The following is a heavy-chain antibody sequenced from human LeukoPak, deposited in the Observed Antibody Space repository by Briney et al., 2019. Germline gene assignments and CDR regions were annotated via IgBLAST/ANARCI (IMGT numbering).Heavy chain of an antibody. V-gene: IGHV1-69*06. Sequence: GASVKVSCKASGYTFTGYYMHWVRQAPGQGLEWMGRIIPIFGTANYAQKFQGRVTITADKSTSTAYMELSSLRSEDTAVYYCARAGDQYCSGGRCPMGYWGQGTLVTVSS. CDR1: GYTFTGYY. J-gene: IGHJ4*02. CDR3: ARAGDQYCSGGRCPMGY. D-gene: IGHD2-15*01. CDR2: IIPIFGTA.